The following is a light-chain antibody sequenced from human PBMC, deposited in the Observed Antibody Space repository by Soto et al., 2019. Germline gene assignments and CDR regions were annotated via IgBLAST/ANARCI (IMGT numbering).Light chain of an antibody. CDR2: EVS. J-gene: IGLJ1*01. Sequence: QSALTQPASVSGSPGQSITISCTGTSSDVGGYNYVSWYQHYPGKAPKLIIYEVSNRPSGVSNRFSGSKSGNTASLTISGLQAEDEADYYCSSYTSILDVFGTGTKLTVL. CDR3: SSYTSILDV. CDR1: SSDVGGYNY. V-gene: IGLV2-14*01.